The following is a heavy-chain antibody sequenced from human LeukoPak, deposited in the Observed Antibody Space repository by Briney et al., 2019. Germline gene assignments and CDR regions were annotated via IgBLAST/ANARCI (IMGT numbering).Heavy chain of an antibody. CDR2: IYHSGST. V-gene: IGHV4-38-2*02. Sequence: SETLSLTCTVSGYSISSGYYWGWIRQPPGKGLEWIGSIYHSGSTYYNPSLKSRVTISVDTSENQFSLKLSSVTAADTAVYYCAREYTDYVAVANNAFDIWGQGTMVTVSS. D-gene: IGHD6-19*01. CDR3: AREYTDYVAVANNAFDI. CDR1: GYSISSGYY. J-gene: IGHJ3*02.